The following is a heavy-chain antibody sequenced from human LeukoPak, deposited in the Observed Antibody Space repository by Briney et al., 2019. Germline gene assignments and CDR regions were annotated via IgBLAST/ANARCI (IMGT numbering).Heavy chain of an antibody. J-gene: IGHJ5*02. CDR2: ISWDGGST. CDR1: GFTFDDYT. CDR3: AKDGPLAPLTS. D-gene: IGHD3-16*01. V-gene: IGHV3-43*01. Sequence: PGGSLRLSCAASGFTFDDYTMHWVRQAPGRVLEWVSLISWDGGSTYYADSVKGRFTISRDNSKNSLYLQMTSLRTEDTALYYCAKDGPLAPLTSWGQGTLVTVSS.